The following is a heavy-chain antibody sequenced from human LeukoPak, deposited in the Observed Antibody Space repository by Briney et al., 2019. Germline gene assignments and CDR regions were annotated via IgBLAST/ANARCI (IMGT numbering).Heavy chain of an antibody. CDR2: ISSSSSTI. CDR1: GFTFSSYS. CDR3: AREVSFYYGSLDY. D-gene: IGHD3-10*01. V-gene: IGHV3-48*01. Sequence: PGGSLRLSCAASGFTFSSYSMNWVRQAPGKGLEWVSYISSSSSTIYYADSVKGRFTISRDNAKNSLYLQMNSLRAEDTAVYYCAREVSFYYGSLDYWGQGTLVTVSS. J-gene: IGHJ4*02.